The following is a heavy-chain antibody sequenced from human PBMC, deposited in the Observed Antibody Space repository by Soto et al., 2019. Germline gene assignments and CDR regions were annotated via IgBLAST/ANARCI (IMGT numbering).Heavy chain of an antibody. CDR2: FYNSGNT. CDR3: ARGWCAYDPFEH. CDR1: GGSISSGGYY. D-gene: IGHD2-8*02. V-gene: IGHV4-30-4*01. Sequence: QVQLLESGPRLVKPSQTLSLTCTVSGGSISSGGYYWRWIRQPPGKGLEWIGYFYNSGNTDYNPSLKSRVTISGVTSKNPCAMKLYSVTAADTAVYYCARGWCAYDPFEHWGQGTVVTVSS. J-gene: IGHJ4*02.